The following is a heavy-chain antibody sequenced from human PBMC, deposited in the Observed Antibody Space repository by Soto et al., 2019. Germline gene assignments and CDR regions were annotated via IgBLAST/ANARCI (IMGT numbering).Heavy chain of an antibody. V-gene: IGHV1-69*01. CDR1: GGTFSSYA. Sequence: QVQLVQSGAEVKKPGSSVKVSCKASGGTFSSYAISWVRQAPGQGLEWMGGIIPIFGTANYAQKFQGRVTMTADASTSTAYMELSSLRSEDTAVYYCARANSIPLNYYYYGMDVWGQGTTVTVSS. D-gene: IGHD4-4*01. CDR2: IIPIFGTA. CDR3: ARANSIPLNYYYYGMDV. J-gene: IGHJ6*02.